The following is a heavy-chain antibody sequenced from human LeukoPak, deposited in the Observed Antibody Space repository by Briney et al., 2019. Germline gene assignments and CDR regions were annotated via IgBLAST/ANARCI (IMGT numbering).Heavy chain of an antibody. J-gene: IGHJ4*02. CDR2: ISGSGGST. CDR3: AARPTSEAVAPSDF. CDR1: GFTFDDYA. V-gene: IGHV3-23*01. D-gene: IGHD6-19*01. Sequence: PGGSLRLSCAASGFTFDDYAMHWVRQAPGKGLEWVSGISGSGGSTYYADSVKGRFTISRDNSKSTLYLQMNSLRAEDTATYYCAARPTSEAVAPSDFWGQGTLVTVSP.